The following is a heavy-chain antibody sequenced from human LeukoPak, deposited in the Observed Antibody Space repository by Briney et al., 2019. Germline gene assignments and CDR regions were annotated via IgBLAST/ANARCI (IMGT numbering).Heavy chain of an antibody. J-gene: IGHJ4*02. CDR3: AKDRYSYAFEYSDS. V-gene: IGHV3-30*04. CDR1: GFTFSSYA. CDR2: ISYHARDQ. D-gene: IGHD5-18*01. Sequence: PGGSLRLSCAASGFTFSSYAMHWVRQAPGKGLEWVTVISYHARDQFYADSVKGRFTVSRDNSKNTLYLQMNSLRAEDSAVYYCAKDRYSYAFEYSDSWGQGTLVTVSS.